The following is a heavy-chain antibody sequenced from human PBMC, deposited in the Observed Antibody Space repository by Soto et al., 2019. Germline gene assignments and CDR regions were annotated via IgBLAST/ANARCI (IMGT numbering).Heavy chain of an antibody. CDR3: ARGAPGGYSYGSVDY. CDR1: GGSISSGDYY. CDR2: IYCSGST. V-gene: IGHV4-30-4*01. Sequence: QVQLQESGPGLVKPSQTLSLTCTVSGGSISSGDYYWSWIRQPPGKGLEWIGYIYCSGSTYYNPSLKSRVTISVDTSNNQFSLKLSSVTAADTAVYPCARGAPGGYSYGSVDYWGQGTLVTVSS. J-gene: IGHJ4*02. D-gene: IGHD5-18*01.